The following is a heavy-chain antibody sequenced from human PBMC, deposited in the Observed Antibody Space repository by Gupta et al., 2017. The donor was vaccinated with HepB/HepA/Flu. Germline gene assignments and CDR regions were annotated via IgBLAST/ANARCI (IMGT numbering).Heavy chain of an antibody. CDR3: STTAPDCTSTSCYDFDY. Sequence: QLQLQESGPGLVKPSETLSLTCTVSGGSISSGTYYWGWFRQPPGKGLEWIGSIYYSGNTYYNPSLKSRVTVSVDTSKNQFSLKLSSVTDADTAVYYCSTTAPDCTSTSCYDFDYWGQGTLVTVSS. D-gene: IGHD2-2*01. CDR1: GGSISSGTYY. CDR2: IYYSGNT. V-gene: IGHV4-39*01. J-gene: IGHJ4*02.